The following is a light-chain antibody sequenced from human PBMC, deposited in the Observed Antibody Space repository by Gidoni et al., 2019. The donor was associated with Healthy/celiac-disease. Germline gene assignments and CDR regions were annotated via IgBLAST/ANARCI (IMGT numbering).Light chain of an antibody. Sequence: TQSPGTLSLSPGESATLSCRASPSLYNDYLAWYQQKRGQAPRLIIFDASSRATGISDRFSGGGSGTDFTLTITRLQPDDFAVYFCHHYGTSSRTFGQGTKVEIK. J-gene: IGKJ1*01. CDR3: HHYGTSSRT. CDR2: DAS. V-gene: IGKV3-20*01. CDR1: PSLYNDY.